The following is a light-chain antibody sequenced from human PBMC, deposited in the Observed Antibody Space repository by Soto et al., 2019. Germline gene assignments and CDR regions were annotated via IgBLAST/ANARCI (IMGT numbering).Light chain of an antibody. Sequence: EIVLTQSPGTLSLSPGERATLSCRASQSVSSSYLAWYQQKPGQAPRLLIYGASSRTTGIPDRFSGSGSGTEFTLTISSLEPEDFGVFYCQQRFDWPKITFGQGTRLEI. CDR3: QQRFDWPKIT. J-gene: IGKJ5*01. CDR1: QSVSSSY. V-gene: IGKV3D-20*02. CDR2: GAS.